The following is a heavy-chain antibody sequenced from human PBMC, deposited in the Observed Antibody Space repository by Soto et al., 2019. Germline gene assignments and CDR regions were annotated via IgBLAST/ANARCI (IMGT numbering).Heavy chain of an antibody. CDR3: AKALTVSYYYGMDV. CDR2: ISWNSGSI. D-gene: IGHD2-8*02. J-gene: IGHJ6*02. V-gene: IGHV3-9*01. CDR1: GFTFDDYA. Sequence: SLRLSCAASGFTFDDYAMHWVRQAPGKGLEWVSGISWNSGSIGYADSVKGRFTISRDNAKNSLYLQMNSLRAEDTALYYCAKALTVSYYYGMDVWGQG.